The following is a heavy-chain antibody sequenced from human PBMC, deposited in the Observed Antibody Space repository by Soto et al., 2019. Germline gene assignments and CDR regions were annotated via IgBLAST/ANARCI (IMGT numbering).Heavy chain of an antibody. CDR3: ARASYYDFWSGYYTWSYYYYGMDV. CDR1: GYTFTSYG. Sequence: ASVKVSCKASGYTFTSYGISWVRQAPGQGLEWMGWISAYNGNTNYAQKLQGRVTMTTDTSTGTAHMELRSLRSDDTAVYYCARASYYDFWSGYYTWSYYYYGMDVWGHGTTVTFSS. D-gene: IGHD3-3*01. CDR2: ISAYNGNT. V-gene: IGHV1-18*01. J-gene: IGHJ6*02.